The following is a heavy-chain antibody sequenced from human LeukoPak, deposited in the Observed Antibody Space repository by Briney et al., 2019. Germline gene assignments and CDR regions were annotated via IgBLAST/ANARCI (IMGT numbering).Heavy chain of an antibody. CDR2: INPSGGST. D-gene: IGHD6-6*01. CDR3: ARSPDPGIAARLPEGY. CDR1: GFTFTSYD. V-gene: IGHV1-46*01. J-gene: IGHJ4*02. Sequence: ASVKVSCRASGFTFTSYDINWVRQAPGQGLEWMGIINPSGGSTSYAQKFQGRVTMTRDTSTSTVYMELSSLRSEDTAVYYCARSPDPGIAARLPEGYWGQGTLVTVSS.